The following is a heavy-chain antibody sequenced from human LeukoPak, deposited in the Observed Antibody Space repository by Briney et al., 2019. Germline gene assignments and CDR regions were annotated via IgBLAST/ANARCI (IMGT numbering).Heavy chain of an antibody. Sequence: SETLSLTCTLSGGSISSSSYYWGWIRQPPGRGLEWNGSIYYSGSTYYNPSLKTRVPIPVETSKNQFSRKLSSVTPASRAVYYGGMSGGVGLLTFVLEYLGQGTLVTVSS. CDR1: GGSISSSSYY. D-gene: IGHD3-22*01. V-gene: IGHV4-39*07. J-gene: IGHJ4*02. CDR3: GMSGGVGLLTFVLEY. CDR2: IYYSGST.